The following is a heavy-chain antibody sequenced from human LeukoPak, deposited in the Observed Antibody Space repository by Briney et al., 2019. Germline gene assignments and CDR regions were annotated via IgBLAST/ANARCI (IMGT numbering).Heavy chain of an antibody. V-gene: IGHV1-8*03. J-gene: IGHJ4*02. CDR1: GYTFTSYD. Sequence: AASVKVSCKASGYTFTSYDINWVRQATGQGLEWMGWMNPNSGNTGYAQKFQGRVTITRNTSISTAYMELSSLRSEDTAVYYCARDLKSTSGSQFDYWGQGTLVTVSS. CDR2: MNPNSGNT. D-gene: IGHD2-15*01. CDR3: ARDLKSTSGSQFDY.